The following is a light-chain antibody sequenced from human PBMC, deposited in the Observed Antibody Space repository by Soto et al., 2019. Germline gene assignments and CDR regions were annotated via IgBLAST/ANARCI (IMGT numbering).Light chain of an antibody. V-gene: IGLV2-14*01. J-gene: IGLJ1*01. CDR1: SSDVGAYNY. CDR3: TSYTSSSGYV. Sequence: QSVLAQPVSGSGSPGQSITMSCTGTSSDVGAYNYVYWYRQHPGKAPKLIIYDVSNRPSGVSNRFSGSKSGDTASLIISGLQAEDEADYYCTSYTSSSGYVFGTGTKVTVL. CDR2: DVS.